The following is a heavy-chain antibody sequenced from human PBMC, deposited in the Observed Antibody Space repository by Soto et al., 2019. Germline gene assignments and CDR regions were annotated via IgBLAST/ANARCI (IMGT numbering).Heavy chain of an antibody. Sequence: QVQLVQSGAEVKKPGASVKVSCKTSGYTFTGYYIHWVRQAPGQGLEWMALINPNSGDTNYGHKFHGRVDLTRDTSINTVYMEVTSLGFDDTAGYYCSFAGLPFEYWGQGTLVTVFS. CDR3: SFAGLPFEY. D-gene: IGHD6-13*01. CDR2: INPNSGDT. V-gene: IGHV1-2*02. J-gene: IGHJ4*02. CDR1: GYTFTGYY.